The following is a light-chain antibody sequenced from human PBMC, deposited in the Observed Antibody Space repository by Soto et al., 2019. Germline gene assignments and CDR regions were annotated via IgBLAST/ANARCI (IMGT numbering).Light chain of an antibody. CDR1: QSVSSS. Sequence: EIVMTQSPATLSVSPGERATLSCRASQSVSSSLAWHQQKPGQAPRLVIYGASTRAPGIPARFSGSGSGTEFTPTISSLQSEDFAVYYCQQYDNWPRTFGQGTKVEIK. CDR3: QQYDNWPRT. J-gene: IGKJ1*01. CDR2: GAS. V-gene: IGKV3-15*01.